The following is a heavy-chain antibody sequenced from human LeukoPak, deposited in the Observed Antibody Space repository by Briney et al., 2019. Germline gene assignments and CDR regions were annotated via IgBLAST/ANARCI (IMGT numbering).Heavy chain of an antibody. CDR1: GGSISSYY. D-gene: IGHD2-15*01. CDR2: IYYSGST. Sequence: SETLSLTCTVSGGSISSYYWSWIRQPPGKGLEWIGYIYYSGSTNYNPSLKSRVTISIDTSKNQFSLKLSSVTAADTAVYYCARSDTYCSGGSCPPNTFDALDIWGQGTMVTVPS. V-gene: IGHV4-59*01. CDR3: ARSDTYCSGGSCPPNTFDALDI. J-gene: IGHJ3*02.